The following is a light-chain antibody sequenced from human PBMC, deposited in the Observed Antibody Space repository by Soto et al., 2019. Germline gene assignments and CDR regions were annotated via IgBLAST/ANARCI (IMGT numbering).Light chain of an antibody. J-gene: IGKJ2*01. CDR1: QDIRKD. V-gene: IGKV1-6*01. Sequence: AIQMTQSPSSLSASVGDRVTITCRASQDIRKDLAWYQQKPGKAPQILIYGASTLQTGVASRFSGSGSATDFTLPISSLQPEDSAAYYCLQDYNYPFTFGQGTKVDIK. CDR3: LQDYNYPFT. CDR2: GAS.